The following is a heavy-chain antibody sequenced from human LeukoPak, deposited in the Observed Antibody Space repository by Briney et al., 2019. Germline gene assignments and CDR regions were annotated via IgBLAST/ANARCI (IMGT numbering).Heavy chain of an antibody. V-gene: IGHV3-53*05. D-gene: IGHD6-19*01. CDR3: VKAEAVAGHYFDY. CDR2: IYSGGST. CDR1: GFTVSSNY. Sequence: GGSLRLSCAASGFTVSSNYMSWVRQAPGKGLEWVSVIYSGGSTYYADSVKGRFTISRDNSKNTLYLQMSSLRAEDTAVYYCVKAEAVAGHYFDYWGQGTLVTVSS. J-gene: IGHJ4*02.